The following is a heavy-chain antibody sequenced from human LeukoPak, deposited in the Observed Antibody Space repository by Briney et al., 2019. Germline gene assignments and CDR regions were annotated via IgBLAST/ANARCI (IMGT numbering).Heavy chain of an antibody. CDR2: IYYSGST. Sequence: SETLSLTCTVSGGSISSYYWGWIRQPPGKGLEWIGSIYYSGSTYYNPSLKSRVTISVDTSKNQFSLKLSSVTAADTAVYYCARPLGGSGYYSNKNYYFDYWGQGTLVTVSP. V-gene: IGHV4-39*01. J-gene: IGHJ4*02. CDR3: ARPLGGSGYYSNKNYYFDY. D-gene: IGHD3-22*01. CDR1: GGSISSYY.